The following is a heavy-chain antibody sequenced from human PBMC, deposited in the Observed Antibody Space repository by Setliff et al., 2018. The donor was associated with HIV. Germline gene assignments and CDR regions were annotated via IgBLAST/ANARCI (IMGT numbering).Heavy chain of an antibody. Sequence: KASETLSLTCTVSDSGTYYWSWIRQPAGKGLEWIGRIYTSGSTNYNPSLKSRVTMSVDTSKNQFSLKVSSVTAADTAVYYCARVSITYWYSIPRDYYYYMDVWGEGTTVTVSS. D-gene: IGHD2-8*02. CDR3: ARVSITYWYSIPRDYYYYMDV. V-gene: IGHV4-4*07. CDR1: DSGTYY. J-gene: IGHJ6*03. CDR2: IYTSGST.